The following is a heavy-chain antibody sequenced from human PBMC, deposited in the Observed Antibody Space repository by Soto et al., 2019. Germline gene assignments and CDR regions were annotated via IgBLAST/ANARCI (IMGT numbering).Heavy chain of an antibody. CDR3: ARDSPFDPGDH. D-gene: IGHD3-9*01. Sequence: QAQLVESGGGVVQPGRSLRLSCAASGFTFSSYGMHWVRQAPGTGLEWVAVFWFDGSSKYYADSVKGRFTISRDNSKNTLYLQMNSLRDEDTGVYYCARDSPFDPGDHWGQGTLVTVSS. J-gene: IGHJ4*02. V-gene: IGHV3-33*01. CDR1: GFTFSSYG. CDR2: FWFDGSSK.